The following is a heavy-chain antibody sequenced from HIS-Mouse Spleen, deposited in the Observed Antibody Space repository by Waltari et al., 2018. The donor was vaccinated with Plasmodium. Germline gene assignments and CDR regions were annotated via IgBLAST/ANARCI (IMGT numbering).Heavy chain of an antibody. D-gene: IGHD6-13*01. J-gene: IGHJ1*01. CDR1: GYTFTGYH. CDR3: TRVLGYKAAAGTFVEYFQH. CDR2: VNPTRCGR. Sequence: QVQLVQSGAEVTKPGASVKVSCKASGYTFTGYHMHWVRQAPGQGLEGMGWVNPTRCGRNYAQKFQGRGTMTRDTSISTAVMELSRLRSDETAVYYCTRVLGYKAAAGTFVEYFQHWGQGTLVTVSS. V-gene: IGHV1-2*02.